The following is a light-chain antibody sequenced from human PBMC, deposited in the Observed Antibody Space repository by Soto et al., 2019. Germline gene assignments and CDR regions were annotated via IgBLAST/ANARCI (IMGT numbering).Light chain of an antibody. Sequence: DIVMTQSPDSLAVSLGERATINCKSSQSVLYSSNNKNYLAWYQQKPGQPPKLLIYWASTRESGVPDLFSGSGSGTEFTLTISILQAEDVAVYYCQQYYRTPLTFGGGTKVEIK. J-gene: IGKJ4*01. CDR2: WAS. CDR1: QSVLYSSNNKNY. CDR3: QQYYRTPLT. V-gene: IGKV4-1*01.